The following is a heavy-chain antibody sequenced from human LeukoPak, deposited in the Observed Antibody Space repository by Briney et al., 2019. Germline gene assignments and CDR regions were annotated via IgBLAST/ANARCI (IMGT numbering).Heavy chain of an antibody. CDR3: ARVFSGSYYVEVYFDY. CDR1: GFTFDDYG. Sequence: GGSLRLSCAASGFTFDDYGMSWVRQAPGKGLEGVSGINWNGGSTGYADSVKGRFTISRDNAKNSLYLQMNSLRAEDTALYYCARVFSGSYYVEVYFDYWGQGTLVTVSS. V-gene: IGHV3-20*04. J-gene: IGHJ4*02. D-gene: IGHD1-26*01. CDR2: INWNGGST.